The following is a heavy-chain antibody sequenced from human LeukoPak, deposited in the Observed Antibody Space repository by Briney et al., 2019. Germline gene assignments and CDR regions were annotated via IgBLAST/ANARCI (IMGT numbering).Heavy chain of an antibody. Sequence: QPGGSLRLSCAASGFTFSSYAMHWVRQAPGKGLEYVSAISSNGGSTYYANSVKGRFTISRDNSKNTLYLQMGSLRAEDMAVYYCARTAVDTAMAFDYWGQGTLVTVSS. V-gene: IGHV3-64*01. D-gene: IGHD5-18*01. CDR2: ISSNGGST. CDR1: GFTFSSYA. CDR3: ARTAVDTAMAFDY. J-gene: IGHJ4*02.